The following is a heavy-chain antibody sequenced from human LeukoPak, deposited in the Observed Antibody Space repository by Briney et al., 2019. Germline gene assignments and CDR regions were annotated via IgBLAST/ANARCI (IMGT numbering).Heavy chain of an antibody. D-gene: IGHD3-22*01. CDR1: GYTFTSYG. CDR2: ISAYNGNT. CDR3: ARDADSSGYYPLDY. V-gene: IGHV1-18*01. J-gene: IGHJ4*02. Sequence: GASVKVSCKAPGYTFTSYGISWVRQAPGQGLEWMGWISAYNGNTNYAQKLQGRVTMTTDTSTSTAYMELRSLRSDDTAVYYCARDADSSGYYPLDYWGQGTLVTVSS.